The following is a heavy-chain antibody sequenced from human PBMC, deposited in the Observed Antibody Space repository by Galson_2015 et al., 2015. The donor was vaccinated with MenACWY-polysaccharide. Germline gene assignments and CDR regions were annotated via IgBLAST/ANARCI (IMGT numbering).Heavy chain of an antibody. CDR1: GGTFSNSGFYA. V-gene: IGHV1-69*04. D-gene: IGHD2-15*01. CDR3: ARDGYCSGGSCYFNYYYALDA. CDR2: IIPSPGKP. J-gene: IGHJ6*02. Sequence: SVKVSCKASGGTFSNSGFYAISWVRQAPGQGLEWMGRIIPSPGKPNYAEKFQGRVAITADKSTSTAYMELSSLRSEDTAVYYCARDGYCSGGSCYFNYYYALDAWGQGTTVTVSS.